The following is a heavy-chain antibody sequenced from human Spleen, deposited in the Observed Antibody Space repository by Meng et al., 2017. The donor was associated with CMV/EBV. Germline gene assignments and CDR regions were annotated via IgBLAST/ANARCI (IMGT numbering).Heavy chain of an antibody. CDR2: ISSYNGNT. D-gene: IGHD2-21*01. V-gene: IGHV1-18*01. CDR3: ASSCGGDCFYGMDV. Sequence: AGYTFTSFGISWVRQAPGQGLEWMGWISSYNGNTNYAQKFQGRVTMTTDTSTTTAYMELRSLRSDDTAVYYCASSCGGDCFYGMDVWGQGTTVTVSS. CDR1: GYTFTSFG. J-gene: IGHJ6*02.